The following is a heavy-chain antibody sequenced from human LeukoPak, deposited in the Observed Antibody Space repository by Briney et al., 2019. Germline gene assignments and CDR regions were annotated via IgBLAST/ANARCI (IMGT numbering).Heavy chain of an antibody. CDR2: IYYSGST. D-gene: IGHD4-17*01. V-gene: IGHV4-59*08. Sequence: ASETLSLTCTVSGGSISSYYWSWIRQPPGKGLEWIGYIYYSGSTNYNPTLKSRVTISVDTSKNQFSLKLSSVTAADTAVYYWARGSADYATYYYYGMDGWGQGTTVTVSS. CDR3: ARGSADYATYYYYGMDG. CDR1: GGSISSYY. J-gene: IGHJ6*02.